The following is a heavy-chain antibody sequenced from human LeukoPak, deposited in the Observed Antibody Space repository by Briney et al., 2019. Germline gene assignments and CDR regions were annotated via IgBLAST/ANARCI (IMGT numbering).Heavy chain of an antibody. Sequence: GGSLRLSCTASGFTFSSYAMSWVRQAPGKGLEWVSAISGSGGSTYYAHSVKGRFTISRDNSKNTLYVQMNSLRAEDTSVYYGAKDLEARYCNSASCYIYSWFDPRGQGTLVTVSS. D-gene: IGHD2-2*02. CDR3: AKDLEARYCNSASCYIYSWFDP. J-gene: IGHJ5*02. V-gene: IGHV3-23*01. CDR1: GFTFSSYA. CDR2: ISGSGGST.